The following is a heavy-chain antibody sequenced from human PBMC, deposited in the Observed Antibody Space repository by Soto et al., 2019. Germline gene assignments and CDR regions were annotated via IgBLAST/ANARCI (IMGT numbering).Heavy chain of an antibody. J-gene: IGHJ4*02. CDR3: ARGVFHYDILTGPNDY. D-gene: IGHD3-9*01. V-gene: IGHV4-31*03. CDR1: GGSISSGGYY. Sequence: SETLSLTCTVSGGSISSGGYYWSWIRQHPGKGLEWIGYIYYSGSTYYNPSLKSRVTISVDTSKNQFSLKLSSVTAADTAVYYCARGVFHYDILTGPNDYWGQGTLVTAPQ. CDR2: IYYSGST.